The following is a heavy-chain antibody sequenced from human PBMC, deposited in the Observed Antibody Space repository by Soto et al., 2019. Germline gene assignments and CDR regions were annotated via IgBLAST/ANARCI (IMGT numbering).Heavy chain of an antibody. CDR1: GFTFDDYA. V-gene: IGHV3-9*01. J-gene: IGHJ6*02. CDR3: AKDIVGATQYYGMDV. Sequence: EVQLVESGGGLVQPGRSLRLSCAASGFTFDDYAMHWVRQAPGKGLEWVSGISWNSGSIGYADSVKGRFTISRDNAKNSLYLQMNSLRAEHTALYYCAKDIVGATQYYGMDVWGQGTKVTVSS. D-gene: IGHD1-26*01. CDR2: ISWNSGSI.